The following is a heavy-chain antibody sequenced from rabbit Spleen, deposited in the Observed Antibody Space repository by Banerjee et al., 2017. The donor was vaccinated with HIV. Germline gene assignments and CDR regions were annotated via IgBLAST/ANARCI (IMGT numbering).Heavy chain of an antibody. D-gene: IGHD8-1*01. J-gene: IGHJ6*01. V-gene: IGHV1S45*01. Sequence: QEHLEESGGDLVKPEGSLTLTCNASAFDLSNYYVMRWVRQAPGKGLEWIGTIYTAATTTYYANWAKGRFTISKTSSTTVTLQMTSLTAADTATYFCARDTGSSFSSYGMDLWGPGTLVTVS. CDR1: AFDLSNYYV. CDR2: IYTAATTT. CDR3: ARDTGSSFSSYGMDL.